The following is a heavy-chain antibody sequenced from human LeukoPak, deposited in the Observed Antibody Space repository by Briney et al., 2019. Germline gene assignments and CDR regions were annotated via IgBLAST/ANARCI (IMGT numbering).Heavy chain of an antibody. D-gene: IGHD5-18*01. J-gene: IGHJ6*02. CDR1: GYTFTSYD. V-gene: IGHV1-8*01. Sequence: GASVKVSCKASGYTFTSYDINWVRQATGQGLEWMGWMNTNSGNTGYAQKFQGRVTMTRNTSISTAYMELSSLRSEDTAVYYCARASTRIQLWSPYYGMDVWGQGTTVTVSS. CDR3: ARASTRIQLWSPYYGMDV. CDR2: MNTNSGNT.